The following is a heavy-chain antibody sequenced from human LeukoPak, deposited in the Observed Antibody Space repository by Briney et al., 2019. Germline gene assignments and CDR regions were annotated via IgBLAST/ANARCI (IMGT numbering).Heavy chain of an antibody. D-gene: IGHD3-9*01. CDR1: GFTFNSFS. CDR2: ISSNGGST. J-gene: IGHJ5*02. V-gene: IGHV3-64D*06. CDR3: VKDRYYDILTGSIDP. Sequence: PGGSLRLSCSASGFTFNSFSMHWFRQAPGKGLEYVSAISSNGGSTYYADSVKGRFTISRDNSKNTLYLQMSSLRAEDTAVYYCVKDRYYDILTGSIDPWGQGTLVTVSS.